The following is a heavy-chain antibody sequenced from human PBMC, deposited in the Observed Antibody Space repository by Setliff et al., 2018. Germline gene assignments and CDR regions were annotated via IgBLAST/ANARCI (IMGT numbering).Heavy chain of an antibody. V-gene: IGHV3-7*01. J-gene: IGHJ4*02. CDR3: ATGCTGPFDY. CDR1: GFTFSSYW. Sequence: GGSLRLSCAASGFTFSSYWMRWVRQAPGKGLEWVANIKQDGSEQYYVDSVRVRFTISRDNAKNSVYVQMNSLRAEDTAVYYCATGCTGPFDYWGQGTLVTVSS. D-gene: IGHD3-10*02. CDR2: IKQDGSEQ.